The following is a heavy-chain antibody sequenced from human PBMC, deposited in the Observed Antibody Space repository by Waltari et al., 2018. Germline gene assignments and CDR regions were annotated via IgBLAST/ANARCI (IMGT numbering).Heavy chain of an antibody. CDR3: AKDRAVGGYYMDV. Sequence: QVQLVESGGGVVQPGRSLRLACAASGFTVRKYGMHWVRQAPGKGLEWVAVISDDVSNKFYADSVKGRFTISRDNSKNTLYLQMNSLRAEDTAVYYCAKDRAVGGYYMDVWGKGATVTVSS. CDR1: GFTVRKYG. D-gene: IGHD6-19*01. J-gene: IGHJ6*03. CDR2: ISDDVSNK. V-gene: IGHV3-30*18.